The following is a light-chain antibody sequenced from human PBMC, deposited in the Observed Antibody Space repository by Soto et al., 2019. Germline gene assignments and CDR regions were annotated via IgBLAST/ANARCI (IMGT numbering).Light chain of an antibody. V-gene: IGKV3-11*01. CDR2: DAS. CDR3: QQRSNWPPVT. Sequence: EIVLTQSPATRSLSPGERATLSCRASQSINRHLAWYRQKPGQAPRLLIYDASNRATGIPARFSGSGSGTDFTLTISSLEPEDFGVYYCQQRSNWPPVTFGGGTKVDI. CDR1: QSINRH. J-gene: IGKJ4*01.